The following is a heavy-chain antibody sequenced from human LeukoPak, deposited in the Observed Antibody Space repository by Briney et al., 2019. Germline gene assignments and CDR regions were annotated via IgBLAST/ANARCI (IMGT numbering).Heavy chain of an antibody. Sequence: SETLSLTCTVSGGSLSSYYWSWIRQAPGKGLEWIAYIHYAGSTKYNPSLKSRVTISVDTSINQFSLKLNSVTAADTALYHCARHLRSGHGNHRIFTYCGPGVLVTVSS. V-gene: IGHV4-59*08. CDR2: IHYAGST. J-gene: IGHJ4*02. CDR3: ARHLRSGHGNHRIFTY. D-gene: IGHD1-26*01. CDR1: GGSLSSYY.